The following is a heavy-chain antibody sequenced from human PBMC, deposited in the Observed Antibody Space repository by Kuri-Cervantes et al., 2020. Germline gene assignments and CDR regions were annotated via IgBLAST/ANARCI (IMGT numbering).Heavy chain of an antibody. CDR3: ARHDYGGSKDFDY. V-gene: IGHV4-34*01. Sequence: SETLSLTCAVYGGSFSGYYWSWIRQPPGKGLEWIGGIYHSGSTYYNPSLKSRVTISVDTSKNQFSLKLSSVTAADTAVYYCARHDYGGSKDFDYWGQGTLVTVSS. CDR2: IYHSGST. D-gene: IGHD4-23*01. CDR1: GGSFSGYY. J-gene: IGHJ4*02.